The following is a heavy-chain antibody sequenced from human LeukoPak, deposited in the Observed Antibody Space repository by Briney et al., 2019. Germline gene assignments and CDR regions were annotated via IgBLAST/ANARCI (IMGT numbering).Heavy chain of an antibody. D-gene: IGHD5-18*01. J-gene: IGHJ4*02. CDR3: ARDPVEDTATLLDY. CDR1: GYTFTGYY. Sequence: ASVKVSCKASGYTFTGYYMHWVRQAPGQGLEWMGRINPNSGGTNYAQKFQGRVTMTRDTSISTAYMELSRLRSDDTAVYYCARDPVEDTATLLDYWGQGTLVTVSS. V-gene: IGHV1-2*06. CDR2: INPNSGGT.